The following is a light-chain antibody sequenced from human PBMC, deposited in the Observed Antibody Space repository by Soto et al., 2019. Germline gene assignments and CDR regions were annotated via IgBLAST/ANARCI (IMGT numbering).Light chain of an antibody. CDR1: ESISFC. CDR3: QQYNSYSPT. CDR2: KAS. J-gene: IGKJ1*01. Sequence: DIQMTQSPSTLSASVGDRVTIPCRASESISFCLAWYQQKAGKAPNLLIYKASRLESGVPSRFSGSGSETEFTLTISGLQPGDSATYYCQQYNSYSPTFGQGAKVDIK. V-gene: IGKV1-5*03.